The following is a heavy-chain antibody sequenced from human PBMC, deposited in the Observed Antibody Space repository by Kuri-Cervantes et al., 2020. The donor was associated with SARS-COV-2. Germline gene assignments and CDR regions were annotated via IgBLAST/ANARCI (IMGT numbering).Heavy chain of an antibody. CDR1: GYTFTGYY. Sequence: ASVKVSCKASGYTFTGYYMHWVRQAPGQGLEWMGWISAYNGNTNYAQKLRGRVTMTTDTSTSTAYMELRSLRSDDTAVYYCARDAPMVRGAPHDYWGQGTLVTVSS. D-gene: IGHD3-10*01. J-gene: IGHJ4*02. V-gene: IGHV1-18*04. CDR2: ISAYNGNT. CDR3: ARDAPMVRGAPHDY.